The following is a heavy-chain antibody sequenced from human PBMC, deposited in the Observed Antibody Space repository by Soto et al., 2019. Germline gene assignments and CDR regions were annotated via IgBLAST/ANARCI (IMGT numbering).Heavy chain of an antibody. CDR2: ISDGGERT. CDR3: ARDRSTDFGLDV. CDR1: GFTFSDYV. V-gene: IGHV3-23*01. Sequence: EVQLLESGGDLVQPGGSLRLSCVAAGFTFSDYVMSRVRQVPGKGLEWVSSISDGGERTDYRDSVRGRFTISRDNARFTLHLQMNSLRVDDTVIYFCARDRSTDFGLDVWGQGTTVTVSS. D-gene: IGHD3-3*01. J-gene: IGHJ6*02.